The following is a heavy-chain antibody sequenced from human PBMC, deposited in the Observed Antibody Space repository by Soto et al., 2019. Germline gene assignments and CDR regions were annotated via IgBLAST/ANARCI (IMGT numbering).Heavy chain of an antibody. CDR3: ARGIDVYTAGVDRWFDP. CDR1: GGTFSSYA. Sequence: QVQLVQSGAEVKKPGSSVKVSCKASGGTFSSYAISWVRQAPGQGLEWMGGIIPIFGTANYAQKFQGRVTITDDESTSTAYMELSSLRSEDTAVYYCARGIDVYTAGVDRWFDPWGEGTLVTVAS. CDR2: IIPIFGTA. D-gene: IGHD5-18*01. J-gene: IGHJ5*02. V-gene: IGHV1-69*01.